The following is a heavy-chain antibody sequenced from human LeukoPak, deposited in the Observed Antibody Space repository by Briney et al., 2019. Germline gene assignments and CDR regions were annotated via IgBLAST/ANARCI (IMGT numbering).Heavy chain of an antibody. J-gene: IGHJ3*02. Sequence: SETLSLTCTVSGGSISSYYWSWIRQPAGKGLEWIGRIYTSGSTNYNPSLKSRVTISVDTSKNQFSLKLSSVTAADTAVYYCASTIGYCSSTSCWDAFDIWGQGTMVTVSS. D-gene: IGHD2-2*01. V-gene: IGHV4-4*07. CDR3: ASTIGYCSSTSCWDAFDI. CDR2: IYTSGST. CDR1: GGSISSYY.